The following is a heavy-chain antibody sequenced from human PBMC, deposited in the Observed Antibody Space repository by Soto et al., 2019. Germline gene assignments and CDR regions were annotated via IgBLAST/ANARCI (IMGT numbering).Heavy chain of an antibody. D-gene: IGHD2-15*01. J-gene: IGHJ3*02. V-gene: IGHV3-66*01. CDR2: IYSGGST. Sequence: GGSLRLSYAASGFNVSSNYMSWVRQAPGKGLEWVSVIYSGGSTYYADSVKGRFTISRDNSKNTLYLQMNSLRAEDTAVYYCARDRSPSLYCSGGSCYRDAFDIWGQGTMVTVSS. CDR3: ARDRSPSLYCSGGSCYRDAFDI. CDR1: GFNVSSNY.